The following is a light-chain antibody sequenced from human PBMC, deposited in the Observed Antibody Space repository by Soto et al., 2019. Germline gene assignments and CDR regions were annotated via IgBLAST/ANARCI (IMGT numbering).Light chain of an antibody. Sequence: AIRMTQSPSSFSASTGDRVTITCRASQGISSYLAWYQQKPGKAPKLLIYAASTLQSGVPSRFSGSGSGTDFTLTISCLQSEDFVTYYCQQYYSYPPFTFGPGTKVDIK. CDR3: QQYYSYPPFT. CDR1: QGISSY. V-gene: IGKV1-8*01. J-gene: IGKJ3*01. CDR2: AAS.